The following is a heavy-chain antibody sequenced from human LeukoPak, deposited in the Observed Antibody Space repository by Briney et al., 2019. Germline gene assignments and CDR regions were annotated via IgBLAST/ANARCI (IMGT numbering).Heavy chain of an antibody. Sequence: PGRSLRLSCAASGFTFSSYAMHWVRQAPGKGLEWVAVISYDGSNKYYADSVKGRFTISRDNSKNTLYLQMNSLRAEDTAVYYCASSSGSNSSIETFDYWGQGTLVTVSS. D-gene: IGHD1-26*01. J-gene: IGHJ4*02. V-gene: IGHV3-30*04. CDR2: ISYDGSNK. CDR1: GFTFSSYA. CDR3: ASSSGSNSSIETFDY.